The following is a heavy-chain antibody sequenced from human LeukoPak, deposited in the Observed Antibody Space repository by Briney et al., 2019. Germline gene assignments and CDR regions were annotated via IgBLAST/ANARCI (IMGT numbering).Heavy chain of an antibody. D-gene: IGHD3-3*01. CDR1: GGSFSGYY. CDR3: ATGRYDFWSGYYMYNWFDP. J-gene: IGHJ5*02. CDR2: INHSGST. V-gene: IGHV4-34*01. Sequence: PSETLSLTCAVYGGSFSGYYWSWIRQPPGKRLEWIGEINHSGSTNYNPSLKSRVTISVDTSKNQFSLKLSSVTAADTAVYYCATGRYDFWSGYYMYNWFDPWGQGTLVTVSS.